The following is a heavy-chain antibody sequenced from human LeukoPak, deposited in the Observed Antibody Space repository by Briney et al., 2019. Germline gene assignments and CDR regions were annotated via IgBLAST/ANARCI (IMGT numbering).Heavy chain of an antibody. V-gene: IGHV1-69*05. CDR3: ARDNQDLPHAFDI. D-gene: IGHD1-14*01. J-gene: IGHJ3*02. CDR1: GGTFSSYA. Sequence: SVKVSCKASGGTFSSYAISWVRQAPGQGLEWMGRIIPIFGTANYAQKFQGRVTITTDESTSTAYMELSSLRSEDTAVYYCARDNQDLPHAFDIWGQGTMVTVSS. CDR2: IIPIFGTA.